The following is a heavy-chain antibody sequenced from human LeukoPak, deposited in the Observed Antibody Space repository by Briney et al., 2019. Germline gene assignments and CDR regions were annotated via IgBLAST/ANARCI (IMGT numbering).Heavy chain of an antibody. J-gene: IGHJ2*01. CDR2: INPNSGGT. Sequence: ASVKVSCKASGYTFTGYYMHWVRQAPGQGLEWMGWINPNSGGTNYAQKFQGRVTMTRDTSISTAYMELSRLRSDDTAVYYCARDRAENCGGDCFTSRYFDLWGRGTLVTVSS. V-gene: IGHV1-2*02. CDR3: ARDRAENCGGDCFTSRYFDL. D-gene: IGHD2-21*02. CDR1: GYTFTGYY.